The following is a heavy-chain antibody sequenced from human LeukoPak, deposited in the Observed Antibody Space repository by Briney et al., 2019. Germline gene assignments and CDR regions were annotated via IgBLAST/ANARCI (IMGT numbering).Heavy chain of an antibody. CDR1: GFTFSSYV. J-gene: IGHJ4*02. D-gene: IGHD6-19*01. CDR3: AKTMFTSDWYGGLDY. V-gene: IGHV3-23*01. Sequence: GGSLRLSCAASGFTFSSYVMNWVRLAQGKGLDWVSFISTSGGTTSYADSVKGRFTMSRDNSKNTLYLQMNSLRAEATAVYYCAKTMFTSDWYGGLDYWGKGTLVTVAS. CDR2: ISTSGGTT.